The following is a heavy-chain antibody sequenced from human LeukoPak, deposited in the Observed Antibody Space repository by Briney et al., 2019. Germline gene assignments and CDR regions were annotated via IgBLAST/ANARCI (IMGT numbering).Heavy chain of an antibody. D-gene: IGHD4-17*01. J-gene: IGHJ4*02. Sequence: SETLSLTCAVSGYSISSGYYWGWIRQPPGKGLEWIGIIYHSGSTYYNPSLKSRVTISVDTSKNQFSLKLSSVTAADTAVYYCARVNRDYGDYVDYWGQGTLVTVSS. CDR2: IYHSGST. CDR3: ARVNRDYGDYVDY. CDR1: GYSISSGYY. V-gene: IGHV4-38-2*01.